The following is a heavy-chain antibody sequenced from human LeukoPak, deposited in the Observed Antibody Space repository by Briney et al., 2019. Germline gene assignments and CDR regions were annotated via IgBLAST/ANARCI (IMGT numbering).Heavy chain of an antibody. J-gene: IGHJ4*02. D-gene: IGHD3-16*01. Sequence: PGGSLRLSCAASGFTFSTYEMNWVRQAPGKGLEWVSYISASGSTIYYTDSVKGRFTISRDNAKNSLYLQMSSLRAKDTATYYCARKGGFDFWGQGTLVTVSS. CDR3: ARKGGFDF. CDR1: GFTFSTYE. CDR2: ISASGSTI. V-gene: IGHV3-48*03.